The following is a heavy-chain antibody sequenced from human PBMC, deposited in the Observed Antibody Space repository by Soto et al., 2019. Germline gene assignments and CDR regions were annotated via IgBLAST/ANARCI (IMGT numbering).Heavy chain of an antibody. J-gene: IGHJ4*02. Sequence: GGSLRLSCAASGFAFSNYNMNWVRQAPGKGLEWVPAISGTGDYIYYGDSVRGRFTVSRDNAKNSLYLLMDSLRAEDTAVYYCARDPGVKLWNYYLDFWGQGTPVTVSS. CDR1: GFAFSNYN. CDR2: ISGTGDYI. V-gene: IGHV3-21*01. D-gene: IGHD1-7*01. CDR3: ARDPGVKLWNYYLDF.